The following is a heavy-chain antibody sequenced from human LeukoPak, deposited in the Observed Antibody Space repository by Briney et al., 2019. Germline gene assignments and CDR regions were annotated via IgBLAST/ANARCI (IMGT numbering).Heavy chain of an antibody. V-gene: IGHV3-21*01. Sequence: GGSLRLSCAASGFTFSSYSMNWVRQAPGKGLEWVSSISSSGSYIYYADSVKGRFTLSRDNDEKSLYLQMNSLRAEDTAVYYCAREYSSSSDRLDYWGQGTLVTVSS. D-gene: IGHD6-6*01. CDR1: GFTFSSYS. CDR2: ISSSGSYI. J-gene: IGHJ4*02. CDR3: AREYSSSSDRLDY.